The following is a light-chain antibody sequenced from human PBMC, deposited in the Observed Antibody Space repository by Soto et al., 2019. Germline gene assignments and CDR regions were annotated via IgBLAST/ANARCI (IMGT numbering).Light chain of an antibody. V-gene: IGKV3-20*01. CDR3: QQYGSSPWP. CDR1: QSASSRY. Sequence: IVLTQSPGTLSLSPGERATLSCRAGQSASSRYLAWYQQKPGQAPRLLIYGASSRATGIPDRFSGSGSGTDFTLTISRLEPEDFAVYYCQQYGSSPWPFGQGTKVEIK. J-gene: IGKJ1*01. CDR2: GAS.